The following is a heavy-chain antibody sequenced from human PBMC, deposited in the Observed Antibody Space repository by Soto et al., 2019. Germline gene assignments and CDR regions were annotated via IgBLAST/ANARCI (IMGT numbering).Heavy chain of an antibody. D-gene: IGHD3-22*01. CDR3: ATRRRTYYYDSSGYAD. J-gene: IGHJ4*02. V-gene: IGHV1-24*01. CDR2: FDPEDGET. CDR1: GYTLTELS. Sequence: GASVKVSCKVSGYTLTELSMHWVRQAPGKGLEWMGGFDPEDGETIYAQKFQGRVTMTEDTSTDTAYMELSSLRSEDTAVYYCATRRRTYYYDSSGYADWGQGTLVTVSS.